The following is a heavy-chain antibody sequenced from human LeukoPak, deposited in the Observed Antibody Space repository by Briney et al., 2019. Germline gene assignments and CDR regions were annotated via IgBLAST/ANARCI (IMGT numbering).Heavy chain of an antibody. Sequence: SETLSLTCTVSGGSISSSSYYWGWIRQPPGKGLEWIGSIYYSGSTYYNPSLKSRVTISVDTSKNQFSLKLSSVTAADTAVYCCASLQWLVGDYWGQGTLVTVSS. CDR2: IYYSGST. CDR3: ASLQWLVGDY. D-gene: IGHD6-19*01. J-gene: IGHJ4*02. V-gene: IGHV4-39*01. CDR1: GGSISSSSYY.